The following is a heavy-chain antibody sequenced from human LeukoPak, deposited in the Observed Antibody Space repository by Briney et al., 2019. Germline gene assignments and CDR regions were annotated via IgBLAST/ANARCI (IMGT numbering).Heavy chain of an antibody. CDR1: GFTFSSYW. Sequence: GGSLRLSCAASGFTFSSYWMHWVRQAPGKGLVWVSRINSDGSSTSYADSVKGRFTISRDNAKNTLYLQMNSLRAEDTAVYYCAGDYYDILTGFTYGMDVWGQGTTVTVSS. CDR3: AGDYYDILTGFTYGMDV. D-gene: IGHD3-9*01. V-gene: IGHV3-74*01. J-gene: IGHJ6*02. CDR2: INSDGSST.